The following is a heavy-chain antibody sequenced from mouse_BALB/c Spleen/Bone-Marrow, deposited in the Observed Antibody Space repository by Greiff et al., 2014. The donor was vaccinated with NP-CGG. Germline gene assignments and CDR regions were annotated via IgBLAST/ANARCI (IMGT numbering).Heavy chain of an antibody. CDR1: GYTFTSYV. CDR3: ARTILGYYFDY. Sequence: VQLKESGPEPVKPGASVKVSCKASGYTFTSYVMHWVKQKPGQGLEWIGYIHPYNDGTKYNERFKGKATLTSDKSSSTAYMELSSLTSEDSAVYYCARTILGYYFDYWGQGTTLTVSS. CDR2: IHPYNDGT. V-gene: IGHV1-14*01. D-gene: IGHD2-10*02. J-gene: IGHJ2*01.